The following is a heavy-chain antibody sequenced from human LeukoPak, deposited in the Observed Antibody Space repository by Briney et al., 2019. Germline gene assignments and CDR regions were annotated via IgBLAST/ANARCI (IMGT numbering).Heavy chain of an antibody. Sequence: SETLSLTCTVSGGSISSSSYYWGWIRQPPGKGLEWIGSIYYSGSTYYNPSLKSRVTISVDTSKNQFSLKLRSVTAADTAVYYCARRGYDIGSDSWGQGTQVTVSS. CDR3: ARRGYDIGSDS. CDR1: GGSISSSSYY. CDR2: IYYSGST. D-gene: IGHD2-21*01. V-gene: IGHV4-39*07. J-gene: IGHJ5*02.